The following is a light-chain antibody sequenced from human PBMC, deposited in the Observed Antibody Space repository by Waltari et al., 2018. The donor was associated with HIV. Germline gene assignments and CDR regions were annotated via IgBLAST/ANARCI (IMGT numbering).Light chain of an antibody. CDR3: QQYSTHYG. CDR2: MTS. Sequence: IQMTQSPSNLSASVGDAVILTCRASQNIDNWLALYQQRPGRAPKHLMSMTSVLESGVPSRFSGSGKGTTFTLTISSLQPDDFGTYYCQQYSTHYGFGQGTRVE. CDR1: QNIDNW. V-gene: IGKV1-5*03. J-gene: IGKJ2*03.